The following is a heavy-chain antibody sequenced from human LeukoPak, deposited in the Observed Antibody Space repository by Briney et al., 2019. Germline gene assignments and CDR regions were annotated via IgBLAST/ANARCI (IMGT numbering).Heavy chain of an antibody. CDR1: GFTFSSYA. J-gene: IGHJ4*02. D-gene: IGHD2-2*01. V-gene: IGHV3-23*01. CDR3: ARASITAADLFVF. CDR2: ISGSGGST. Sequence: GGSLRLSCAASGFTFSSYAMSWVRQAPGKGLEWVSTISGSGGSTYYADSGKGRFTISRDNSKNTLHLQMNTLRAEARPVYYCARASITAADLFVFWGQGTLVSISS.